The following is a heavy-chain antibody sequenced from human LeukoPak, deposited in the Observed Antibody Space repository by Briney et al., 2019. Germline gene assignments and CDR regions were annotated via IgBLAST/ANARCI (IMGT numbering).Heavy chain of an antibody. J-gene: IGHJ4*02. V-gene: IGHV1-18*01. CDR1: GYTFTSYG. CDR2: ISAYNGST. Sequence: ASAKVSCKASGYTFTSYGISWVRQAPGQGLEWMGWISAYNGSTNYAQKLQGRVTMTTDTSTSTAYMELRSLRSDDTAVYYCARDTYDFWSGYYNFDYWGQGTLVTVSS. CDR3: ARDTYDFWSGYYNFDY. D-gene: IGHD3-3*01.